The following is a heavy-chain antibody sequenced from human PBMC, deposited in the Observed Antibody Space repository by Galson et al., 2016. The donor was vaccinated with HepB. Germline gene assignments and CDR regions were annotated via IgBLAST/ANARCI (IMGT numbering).Heavy chain of an antibody. J-gene: IGHJ4*02. CDR3: ARVTKQYYYDSSGSIHY. CDR2: IYYSGST. V-gene: IGHV4-31*03. CDR1: GVSISSSGYY. D-gene: IGHD3-22*01. Sequence: TCTVSGVSISSSGYYWNWIRQHPGKGLEWIGYIYYSGSTYYNPSLKSRVTISIDTSKNQFSLKLNSVTAADTAVYYCARVTKQYYYDSSGSIHYWGQGTLVTVSS.